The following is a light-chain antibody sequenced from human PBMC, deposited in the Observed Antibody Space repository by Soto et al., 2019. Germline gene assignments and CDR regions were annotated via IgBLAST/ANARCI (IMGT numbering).Light chain of an antibody. J-gene: IGKJ1*01. CDR3: LQYSSHSWT. V-gene: IGKV1-5*01. CDR1: QGSSSW. Sequence: DIQMTHSPSSGSPSLGVGVPIPSRASQGSSSWLAWYQQKPGKAPKLLIYDASNLETGVPSRFSGSGSGTEFTLTISRLQPDDVATYYCLQYSSHSWTFGQGTKVDIK. CDR2: DAS.